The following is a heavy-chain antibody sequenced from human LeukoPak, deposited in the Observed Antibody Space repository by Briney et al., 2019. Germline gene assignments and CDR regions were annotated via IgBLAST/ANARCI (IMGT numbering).Heavy chain of an antibody. V-gene: IGHV7-4-1*02. CDR2: INTNTGSP. J-gene: IGHJ4*02. CDR3: VRGIDTTGYFNY. Sequence: GASVKVSCKASGNTFSTYPMNWVRQAPGQGLEWMGWINTNTGSPTYAQGLIGRFVFSLDTSVSTAFLQINSLKAEDTALYYCVRGIDTTGYFNYWGQGTLVTVSS. CDR1: GNTFSTYP. D-gene: IGHD3-22*01.